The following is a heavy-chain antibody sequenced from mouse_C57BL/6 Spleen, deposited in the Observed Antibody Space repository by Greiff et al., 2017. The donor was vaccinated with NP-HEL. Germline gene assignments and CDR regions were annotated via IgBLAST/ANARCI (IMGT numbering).Heavy chain of an antibody. CDR3: ARGTGYDYGRDYFDY. J-gene: IGHJ2*01. V-gene: IGHV1-50*01. CDR1: GYTFTSYW. D-gene: IGHD2-4*01. CDR2: IDPSDSYT. Sequence: QVQLKQPGAELVKPGASVKLSCKASGYTFTSYWMQWVKQRPGQGLEWIGEIDPSDSYTNYNQKFKGKATLTVDTSSSTAYMQLSSLTSEDSAVYYCARGTGYDYGRDYFDYWGQGTTLTVSS.